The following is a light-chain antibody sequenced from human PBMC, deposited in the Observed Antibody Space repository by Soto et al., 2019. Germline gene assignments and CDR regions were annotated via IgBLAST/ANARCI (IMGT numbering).Light chain of an antibody. J-gene: IGLJ3*02. CDR3: CSYAGSRTWV. V-gene: IGLV2-23*02. CDR2: EVS. CDR1: SSDVGIYNL. Sequence: QSAPIQPASVSGSPGQSITISCTGTSSDVGIYNLVSWYQHYPGRAPKLLLYEVSKWPSGISHRFSGSKSGNTASLTISGLQAEYEADYYCCSYAGSRTWVFGGGTKLTVL.